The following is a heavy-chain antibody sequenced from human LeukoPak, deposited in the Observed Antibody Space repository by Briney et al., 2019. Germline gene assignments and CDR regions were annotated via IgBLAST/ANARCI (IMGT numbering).Heavy chain of an antibody. Sequence: PSETLSLTCTVSGGSISGFHWSWIRQPAGKGLEWIGRISTSGNTNYNPSLKSRVIMSADTSKNQFSLKLSSVTAADTAVYFCAGVGVWGTGTTVTVSS. D-gene: IGHD2-15*01. J-gene: IGHJ6*04. CDR2: ISTSGNT. V-gene: IGHV4-4*07. CDR3: AGVGV. CDR1: GGSISGFH.